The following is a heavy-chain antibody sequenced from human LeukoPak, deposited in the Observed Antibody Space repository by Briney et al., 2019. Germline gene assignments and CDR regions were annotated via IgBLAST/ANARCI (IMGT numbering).Heavy chain of an antibody. CDR2: INHSGST. V-gene: IGHV4-34*01. D-gene: IGHD2-2*01. J-gene: IGHJ4*02. CDR3: ASTERCSTTCPLDY. Sequence: AETLSLTCAVYGGSFRGYYWSWIRQPPGKGLEWIGEINHSGSTNYNPSLKSRVTMSLDTSMKKFSLKLNSVTAADTAVYYCASTERCSTTCPLDYWGQGTLVTVSS. CDR1: GGSFRGYY.